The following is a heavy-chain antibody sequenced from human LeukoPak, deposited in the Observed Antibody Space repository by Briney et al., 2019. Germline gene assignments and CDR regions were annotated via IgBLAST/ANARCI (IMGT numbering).Heavy chain of an antibody. CDR2: ISSTGNT. Sequence: SETLSLTCTVSGGSISPYFWSWIRQPAGKGLEYLGRISSTGNTNYNPSLRSRVTMSVDTSKNQFSLNLRSVTAADTAVYYCARDRVHDSDYWGQGVLVIVSS. CDR1: GGSISPYF. J-gene: IGHJ4*02. CDR3: ARDRVHDSDY. V-gene: IGHV4-4*07. D-gene: IGHD2-21*02.